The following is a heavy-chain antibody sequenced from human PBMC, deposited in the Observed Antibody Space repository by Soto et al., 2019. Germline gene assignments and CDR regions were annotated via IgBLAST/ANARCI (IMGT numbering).Heavy chain of an antibody. CDR2: IYYSGST. CDR1: GGSISSGDYY. Sequence: PSETLSLTCTVSGGSISSGDYYWSWIRQPPGKGLEWIGYIYYSGSTYYNPSLKSRVTISVDTSKNQFSLKLSSVTAADTAVYYCASQRPDCGGHCYTDYWGQGTLVSV. V-gene: IGHV4-30-4*01. J-gene: IGHJ4*02. CDR3: ASQRPDCGGHCYTDY. D-gene: IGHD2-21*02.